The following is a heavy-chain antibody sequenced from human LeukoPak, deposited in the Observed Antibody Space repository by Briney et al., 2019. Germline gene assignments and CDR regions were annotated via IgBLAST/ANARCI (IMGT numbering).Heavy chain of an antibody. D-gene: IGHD5-18*01. CDR2: IRSNAYRGTT. CDR1: GFTLGDHA. CDR3: SRGPIQLWMHNGMDV. Sequence: GGSLRLSCTTSGFTLGDHAMSWVRQAPGKGGGWVGFIRSNAYRGTTEYAASVKGRFTISRDDSKSVVYLQMNGLKSEDTAVYFCSRGPIQLWMHNGMDVWGQGTTVTVSS. J-gene: IGHJ6*02. V-gene: IGHV3-49*04.